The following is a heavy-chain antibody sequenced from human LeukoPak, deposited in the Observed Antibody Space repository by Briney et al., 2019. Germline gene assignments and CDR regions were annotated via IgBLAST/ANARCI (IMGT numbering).Heavy chain of an antibody. J-gene: IGHJ4*02. V-gene: IGHV3-7*01. CDR1: GFTFSSYW. CDR2: IKQDGSEK. Sequence: SGGSLRLSCAASGFTFSSYWMSWVRQAPGKGLEWVANIKQDGSEKYYVDSVKGRFTTSRDNAKNSLYLQMNSLRAEDTAVYYCASLVGLRFLEWLFPLDYWGQGTLVTVSS. CDR3: ASLVGLRFLEWLFPLDY. D-gene: IGHD3-3*01.